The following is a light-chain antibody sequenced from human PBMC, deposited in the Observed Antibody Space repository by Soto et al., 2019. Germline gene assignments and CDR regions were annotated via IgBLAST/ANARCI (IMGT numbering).Light chain of an antibody. Sequence: QSVLTQPASVSGSPGQSITIPCTGSSSDVGAYDYVSWYQQHPGKAPKLVIYDVSNRPSGVSNRFSGSKSGNTASLTISGLQAEDEAIYYCSSYGGTSAPVVFGGGTKLTVL. CDR1: SSDVGAYDY. CDR3: SSYGGTSAPVV. CDR2: DVS. V-gene: IGLV2-14*03. J-gene: IGLJ2*01.